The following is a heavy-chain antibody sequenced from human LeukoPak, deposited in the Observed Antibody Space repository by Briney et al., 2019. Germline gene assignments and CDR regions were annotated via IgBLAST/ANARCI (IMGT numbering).Heavy chain of an antibody. D-gene: IGHD4-23*01. CDR1: GFTFSSYW. CDR2: IKQDGSEK. Sequence: PGGSLRLSCAASGFTFSSYWMSWVRQAPGKGLEWVANIKQDGSEKYYVDSVKGRFTISRDNAKNSLYLQMNSLRAEDTAVYYCARETDQTYKYYGGNSDYYYYYMDVWGKGTTVTVSS. CDR3: ARETDQTYKYYGGNSDYYYYYMDV. V-gene: IGHV3-7*01. J-gene: IGHJ6*03.